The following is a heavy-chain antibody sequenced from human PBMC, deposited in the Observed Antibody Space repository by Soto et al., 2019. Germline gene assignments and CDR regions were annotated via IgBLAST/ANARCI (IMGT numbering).Heavy chain of an antibody. CDR2: IYWDDDK. CDR3: AHRAGLQGNWNGGYFDF. CDR1: GFSLSTNGVG. Sequence: QITLKESGPTRVKPTQTLTLTCTFSGFSLSTNGVGLGWIRQPPGKALERLALIYWDDDKRYSPSLKSRLTITKDTSTNQVVLTMTNMDPVDTAPYYCAHRAGLQGNWNGGYFDFWGQGALVTVSS. J-gene: IGHJ4*02. D-gene: IGHD1-1*01. V-gene: IGHV2-5*02.